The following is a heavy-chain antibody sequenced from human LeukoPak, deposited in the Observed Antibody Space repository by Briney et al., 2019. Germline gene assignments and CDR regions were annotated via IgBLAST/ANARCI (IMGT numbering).Heavy chain of an antibody. J-gene: IGHJ6*03. Sequence: SETLSLTCTVSGGSISSYYWSWIRQPPGKGLEWIGYIYTSGSTNYNPSLKSRVTISVDTSKNQFSLKLSSVTAADTAVYYCASLTSDYSKGYYYYYMDVWGKGTTVTVSS. CDR1: GGSISSYY. D-gene: IGHD4-11*01. V-gene: IGHV4-4*09. CDR3: ASLTSDYSKGYYYYYMDV. CDR2: IYTSGST.